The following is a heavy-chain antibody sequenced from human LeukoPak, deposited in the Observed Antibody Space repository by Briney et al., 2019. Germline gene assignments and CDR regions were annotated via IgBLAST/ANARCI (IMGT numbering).Heavy chain of an antibody. CDR3: ARDLAYDSSGYWSPLDY. D-gene: IGHD3-22*01. CDR1: GGSISSYY. Sequence: SETLSLTCTVSGGSISSYYWSWIRQPAGKGLEWIGRIYTSGSTNYNPSLKGRVTMSVDTSKNQFSLKLSSVTAADTAVYYCARDLAYDSSGYWSPLDYWGQGTLVTVSS. CDR2: IYTSGST. V-gene: IGHV4-4*07. J-gene: IGHJ4*02.